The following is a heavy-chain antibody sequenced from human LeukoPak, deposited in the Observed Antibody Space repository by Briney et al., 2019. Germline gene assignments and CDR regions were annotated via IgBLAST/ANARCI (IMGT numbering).Heavy chain of an antibody. D-gene: IGHD3-16*02. J-gene: IGHJ3*02. CDR1: GYTFSSYV. Sequence: ASVKVSCKASGYTFSSYVTSWVRQAPGQGLEWMGWINAYNGNTKYVQKVQGRVTMTTDTSTSTAYMEVRSLRSDDTAVYYCARRASLEIWGQGTMVTVSS. CDR2: INAYNGNT. V-gene: IGHV1-18*01. CDR3: ARRASLEI.